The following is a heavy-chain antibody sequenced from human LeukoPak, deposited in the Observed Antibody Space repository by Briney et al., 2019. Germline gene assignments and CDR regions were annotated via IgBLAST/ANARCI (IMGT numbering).Heavy chain of an antibody. J-gene: IGHJ6*03. CDR1: GFTFSSYG. CDR3: AGRTRLVRGAHYMDV. CDR2: IRYDGSNK. Sequence: PGGSLRLSCAASGFTFSSYGMHWVRQAPGKGLEWVAFIRYDGSNKYYADSVKGRFTVSRDNSKNTLYLLMNSLRAEDTTVYYCAGRTRLVRGAHYMDVWGKGTTVTVSS. D-gene: IGHD3-10*01. V-gene: IGHV3-30*02.